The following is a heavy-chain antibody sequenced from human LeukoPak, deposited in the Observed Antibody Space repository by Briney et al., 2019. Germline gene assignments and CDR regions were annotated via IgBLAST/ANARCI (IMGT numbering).Heavy chain of an antibody. D-gene: IGHD2-15*01. J-gene: IGHJ4*02. Sequence: ASVKVSCKASGYTFTSYGISWVRQAPGQGLEWMGWISAYNGNTNYAQKLQGRVTMTTDTSTSTAYMELRSLRSDDTAVYYCARVVAATRVVYYFDYWGQGTLVSVSS. CDR1: GYTFTSYG. CDR2: ISAYNGNT. CDR3: ARVVAATRVVYYFDY. V-gene: IGHV1-18*01.